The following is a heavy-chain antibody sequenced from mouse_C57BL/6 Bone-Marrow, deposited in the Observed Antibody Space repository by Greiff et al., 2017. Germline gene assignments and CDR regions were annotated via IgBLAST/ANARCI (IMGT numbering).Heavy chain of an antibody. CDR1: GYTFTEYT. J-gene: IGHJ3*01. V-gene: IGHV1-62-2*01. CDR2: FYPGSGST. Sequence: QVHVKQSGAELVKPGASVKMSCKASGYTFTEYTINWVKQRSGQGLEWIGWFYPGSGSTKYNEKFKDKATLTADKASSTASMELSILTSEDSAVYFCARHEGELFFAYWGQGTLVTVSA. CDR3: ARHEGELFFAY.